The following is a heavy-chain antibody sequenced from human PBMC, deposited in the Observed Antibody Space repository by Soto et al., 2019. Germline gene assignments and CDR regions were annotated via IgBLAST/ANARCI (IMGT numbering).Heavy chain of an antibody. CDR1: GGSISSYY. D-gene: IGHD1-26*01. CDR3: ARDSGWERQAGYFDF. Sequence: SETLSLTCTVSGGSISSYYWNWIRQPAGKGLEWIGRTYNNENTNESPSVKSRITMSVDTSKNQISLKLTSVTAADTAVYYCARDSGWERQAGYFDFWGQGALVTVS. J-gene: IGHJ4*02. V-gene: IGHV4-4*07. CDR2: TYNNENT.